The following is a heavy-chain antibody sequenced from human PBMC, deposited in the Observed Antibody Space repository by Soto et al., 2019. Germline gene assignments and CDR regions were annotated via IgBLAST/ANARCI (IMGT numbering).Heavy chain of an antibody. D-gene: IGHD3-9*01. J-gene: IGHJ4*02. CDR1: GGSFSGYY. CDR2: INHSGST. Sequence: KTSETLSLTCAVYGGSFSGYYWSWIRQPPGKGLEWIGEINHSGSTNYNPSLKSRVTISVDTSKNQFSLKLSSVTAADTAVYYCARGLGPRVAWYYFDYWGQGTLVTVSS. CDR3: ARGLGPRVAWYYFDY. V-gene: IGHV4-34*01.